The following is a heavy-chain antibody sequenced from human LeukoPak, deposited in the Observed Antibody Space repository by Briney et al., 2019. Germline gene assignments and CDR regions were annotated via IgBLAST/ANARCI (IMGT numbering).Heavy chain of an antibody. Sequence: PGGSLRLSCAGSGFTFSSYWMSWVRQAPGKGLEGVANIKQDGREKYYVDSVRGRFTISRDNAKNSLYLQMNSLRAEDTAVYYCARDLRIAAAGHHTYYYFGMDVWGQGTTVTVSS. V-gene: IGHV3-7*01. D-gene: IGHD6-13*01. CDR3: ARDLRIAAAGHHTYYYFGMDV. CDR2: IKQDGREK. CDR1: GFTFSSYW. J-gene: IGHJ6*02.